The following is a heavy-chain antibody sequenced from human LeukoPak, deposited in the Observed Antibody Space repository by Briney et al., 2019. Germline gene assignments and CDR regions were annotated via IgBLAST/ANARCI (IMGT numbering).Heavy chain of an antibody. CDR1: GYSISSGYY. D-gene: IGHD1-26*01. CDR3: ARGGSRVGDPYNWFDP. V-gene: IGHV4-38-2*01. CDR2: IYHSGST. J-gene: IGHJ5*02. Sequence: SETLSLTCAVSGYSISSGYYWGWIRQPPGKGLEWFGRIYHSGSTYYNPSLKSRVTISVDTSKNQFSLKLSSVTAADTAVYYCARGGSRVGDPYNWFDPWGQGTLVTVSS.